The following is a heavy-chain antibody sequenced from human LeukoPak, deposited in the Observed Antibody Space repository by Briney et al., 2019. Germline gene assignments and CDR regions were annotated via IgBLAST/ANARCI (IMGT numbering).Heavy chain of an antibody. D-gene: IGHD3-3*01. J-gene: IGHJ6*02. CDR3: ARGSEGRTYDFWSGYQPSDYGMDV. Sequence: GGSLRLSCAASGFTFSSYAMSWVRQAPGKGLEWVSAISGSGGSTYYADSVKGRFTISRDNSKNTLYLQMNSLRVEDTAVYYCARGSEGRTYDFWSGYQPSDYGMDVWGQGTTVTVSS. CDR2: ISGSGGST. V-gene: IGHV3-23*01. CDR1: GFTFSSYA.